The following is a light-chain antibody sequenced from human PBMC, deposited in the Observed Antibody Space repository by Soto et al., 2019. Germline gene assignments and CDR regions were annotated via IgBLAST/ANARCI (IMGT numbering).Light chain of an antibody. CDR3: QQYNKWPLT. CDR1: QSVSSN. CDR2: AVS. J-gene: IGKJ1*01. V-gene: IGKV3-15*01. Sequence: EIMMTQSPGTLSASPGERATLSCRASQSVSSNLAWYQQKPGQAPRLLIYAVSTRATGIPARFSGSGSGTEFSLAISSLQSEDFAVSYCQQYNKWPLTFGRGTKVEIK.